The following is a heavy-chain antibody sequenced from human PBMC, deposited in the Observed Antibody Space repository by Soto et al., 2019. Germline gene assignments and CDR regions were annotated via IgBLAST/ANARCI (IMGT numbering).Heavy chain of an antibody. Sequence: GGSLRLSCAASGFTFSSYAMHWVRQAPGKGLEWVAVISYDGSNKYYADSVKGRFTISRDNSKNTLYLQMNSLRAEDTAVYYCARGDSSGWYYLPEYFQHWGQGTLVTVSS. D-gene: IGHD6-19*01. J-gene: IGHJ1*01. CDR1: GFTFSSYA. CDR3: ARGDSSGWYYLPEYFQH. CDR2: ISYDGSNK. V-gene: IGHV3-30-3*01.